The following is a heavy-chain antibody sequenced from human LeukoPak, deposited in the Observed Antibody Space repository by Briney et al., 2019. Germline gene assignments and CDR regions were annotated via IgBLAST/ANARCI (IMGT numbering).Heavy chain of an antibody. CDR1: GFTFSSYG. CDR3: AKDSTRYCSGGSCSDFDY. J-gene: IGHJ4*02. V-gene: IGHV3-30*18. CDR2: ISYDGSNR. D-gene: IGHD2-15*01. Sequence: PGGSLRLSCAASGFTFSSYGMHWVRQAPGKGLEWVAVISYDGSNRYYADSVKGRFTISRDNSKNTLYLQMNSLRAEDTAVYYCAKDSTRYCSGGSCSDFDYWGQGTLVTVSS.